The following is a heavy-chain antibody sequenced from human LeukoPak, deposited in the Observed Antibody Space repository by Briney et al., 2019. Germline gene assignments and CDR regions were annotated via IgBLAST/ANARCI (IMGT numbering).Heavy chain of an antibody. Sequence: GGSLRLSCTASGFTFGDYAMSWFHQAPGKGLEWVGFIRSKAYGGTTEYAASVKGRFTISRDDSKSIAYLQMNSLKTEDTAVYYCTREDSGGSGKDYFDYWGQGTLVTVSS. CDR2: IRSKAYGGTT. D-gene: IGHD3-10*01. J-gene: IGHJ4*02. CDR3: TREDSGGSGKDYFDY. CDR1: GFTFGDYA. V-gene: IGHV3-49*03.